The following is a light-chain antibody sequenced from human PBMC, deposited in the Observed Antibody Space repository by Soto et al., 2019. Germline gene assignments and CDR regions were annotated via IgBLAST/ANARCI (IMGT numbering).Light chain of an antibody. V-gene: IGKV1-5*01. CDR2: DAS. J-gene: IGKJ5*01. CDR1: QSISTW. Sequence: DIQMTQSPSTLSASVGDSVTVTCRASQSISTWLGWYQQKPGKAPTLLIYDASSLKSGVPSRFSGSGSGTDFTLTISSLQPDDFATYYCQQYHTYSSITFGQGTRLENK. CDR3: QQYHTYSSIT.